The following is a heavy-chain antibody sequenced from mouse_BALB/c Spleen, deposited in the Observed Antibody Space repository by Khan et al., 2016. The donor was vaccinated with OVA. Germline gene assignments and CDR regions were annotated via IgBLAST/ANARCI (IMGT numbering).Heavy chain of an antibody. CDR2: IRSKSNNYAT. Sequence: EVKLEVSGGGLVQPKGSLKLSCAASGFTFNTYAMNWVRQAPGKGLEWVARIRSKSNNYATYYADSVKDRFTISRDDSQSMLYLQMNNLKTADTAMYYCVRQGYGSSYYAMDYWGQGTSVTVAS. V-gene: IGHV10-1*02. J-gene: IGHJ4*01. CDR1: GFTFNTYA. CDR3: VRQGYGSSYYAMDY. D-gene: IGHD1-1*01.